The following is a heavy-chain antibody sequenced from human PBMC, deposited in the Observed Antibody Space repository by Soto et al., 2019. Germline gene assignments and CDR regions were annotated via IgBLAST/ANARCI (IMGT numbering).Heavy chain of an antibody. Sequence: PSETLSLTCTFSGFSISSYYLILIRPPPGKGLEWIGYIYYSGSTNYTPSLKSRVTISVDTSKNQFSLKLSSVTAADTAVYYCARETDYDILTGGAEVFDLWGKGTMVTVSS. D-gene: IGHD3-9*01. J-gene: IGHJ3*01. CDR1: GFSISSYY. V-gene: IGHV4-59*01. CDR2: IYYSGST. CDR3: ARETDYDILTGGAEVFDL.